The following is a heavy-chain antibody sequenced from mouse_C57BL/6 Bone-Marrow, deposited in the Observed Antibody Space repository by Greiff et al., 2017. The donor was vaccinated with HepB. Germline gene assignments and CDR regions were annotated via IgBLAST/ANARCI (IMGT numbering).Heavy chain of an antibody. Sequence: EVQLQESGPGLVKPSQSLSLTCSVTGYSITSGYYWNWIRQFPGNQLEWMGYISYDGSNNYNPSLKNRISITRDTSKNQFFLKLNSVTTEDTATYYCARGGYDYGRYFDVWGTGTTVTVSS. CDR1: GYSITSGYY. D-gene: IGHD2-4*01. CDR2: ISYDGSN. CDR3: ARGGYDYGRYFDV. J-gene: IGHJ1*03. V-gene: IGHV3-6*01.